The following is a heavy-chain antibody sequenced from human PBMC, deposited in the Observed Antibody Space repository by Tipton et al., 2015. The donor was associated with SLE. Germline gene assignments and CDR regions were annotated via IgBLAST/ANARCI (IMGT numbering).Heavy chain of an antibody. CDR3: ARDRYNWNWFDP. V-gene: IGHV4-59*11. Sequence: TLSLTCTVSGGYISTHYWSWIRQPPGKGLEWIGYIYYSGSTNYNPSLKSRVTISVDTSKNQFSLKLSSVTAADTAVYYCARDRYNWNWFDPWGQGTLVTVSS. CDR2: IYYSGST. D-gene: IGHD1-20*01. J-gene: IGHJ5*02. CDR1: GGYISTHY.